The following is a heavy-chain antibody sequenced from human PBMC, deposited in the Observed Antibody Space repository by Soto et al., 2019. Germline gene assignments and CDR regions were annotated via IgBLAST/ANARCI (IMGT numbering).Heavy chain of an antibody. V-gene: IGHV1-69*12. CDR2: IIPIFGTA. CDR1: GGTFSRYA. J-gene: IGHJ2*01. CDR3: ARDGAEAHYGRYFDL. D-gene: IGHD4-17*01. Sequence: QVQLVQSGAEVKKPVSSVKVSCKASGGTFSRYANSWVRQAPGQGLEWMGGIIPIFGTANYAQKFQGRVTITAVESSITAYMDRSRLTSEDTAVYSCARDGAEAHYGRYFDLWGRGTLVTVSS.